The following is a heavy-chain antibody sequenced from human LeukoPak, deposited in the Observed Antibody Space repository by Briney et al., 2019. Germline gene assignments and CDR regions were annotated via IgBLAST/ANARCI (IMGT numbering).Heavy chain of an antibody. J-gene: IGHJ4*02. CDR1: GGSFSGYY. V-gene: IGHV4-34*01. CDR2: INHSGST. CDR3: ARTPEVDY. Sequence: PETLSLTCAVYGGSFSGYYWSWIRQPPGKGLEWIGEINHSGSTNYNPSLKSRVTISVDTSKNQSSLKLSSVTAADTAVYYCARTPEVDYWGQGTLVTVSS.